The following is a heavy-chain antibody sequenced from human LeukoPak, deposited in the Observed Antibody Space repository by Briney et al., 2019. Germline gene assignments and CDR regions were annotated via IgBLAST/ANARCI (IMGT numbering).Heavy chain of an antibody. J-gene: IGHJ4*02. Sequence: GGSLRLSCAASGFTFNTYTMNWARQAPGKGLEWVSSISSSSDYKYYADSVKGRFIVSRDNAKNSLYLQMNSLRAEDTAVYYCAKAPVTTCRGAYCYPFDYWGQGTLVTVSS. D-gene: IGHD2-21*01. CDR2: ISSSSDYK. CDR3: AKAPVTTCRGAYCYPFDY. CDR1: GFTFNTYT. V-gene: IGHV3-21*06.